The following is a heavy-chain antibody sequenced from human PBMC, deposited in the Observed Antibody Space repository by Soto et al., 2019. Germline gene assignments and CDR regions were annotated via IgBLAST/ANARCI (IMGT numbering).Heavy chain of an antibody. CDR2: ISYDGSNK. D-gene: IGHD2-2*02. J-gene: IGHJ6*02. CDR3: AKDLGYCSSTSCYTYYYYGMEV. V-gene: IGHV3-30*18. Sequence: LSCEGRRFTLSNYCRHWLRQAPGKVLQWLAVISYDGSNKYYADAVKGRFTIYRDNSKNTLYLQMNSLRAEDTDVYYCAKDLGYCSSTSCYTYYYYGMEVWGQGTTVTVSS. CDR1: RFTLSNYC.